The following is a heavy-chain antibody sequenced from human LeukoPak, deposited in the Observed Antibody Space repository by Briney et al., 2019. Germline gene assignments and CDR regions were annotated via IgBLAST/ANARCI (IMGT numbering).Heavy chain of an antibody. CDR2: ISAYNGNT. V-gene: IGHV1-18*01. CDR1: GYTFTSYG. Sequence: ASVKVSCKASGYTFTSYGISWVRQAPGQGLEWMGWISAYNGNTSYAQKLQERVTMTTDTSTSSAYMELRSMRSDDTAVYYCAREDIVATIVDYWGQGTLVTVSS. CDR3: AREDIVATIVDY. J-gene: IGHJ4*02. D-gene: IGHD5-12*01.